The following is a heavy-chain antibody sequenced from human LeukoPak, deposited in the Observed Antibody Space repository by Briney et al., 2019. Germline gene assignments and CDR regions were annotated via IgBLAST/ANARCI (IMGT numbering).Heavy chain of an antibody. CDR2: ISGSGGST. CDR1: GFTFSSYG. D-gene: IGHD3/OR15-3a*01. Sequence: GGSLRLSCAASGFTFSSYGTSWVRQAPGKGLEWVSTISGSGGSTYYADSVKGRFTISRDNSKNTVHLHMNSLSAEDTAVYYCAKWTGNSVNFDYWGQGTLVTVSS. V-gene: IGHV3-23*01. CDR3: AKWTGNSVNFDY. J-gene: IGHJ4*02.